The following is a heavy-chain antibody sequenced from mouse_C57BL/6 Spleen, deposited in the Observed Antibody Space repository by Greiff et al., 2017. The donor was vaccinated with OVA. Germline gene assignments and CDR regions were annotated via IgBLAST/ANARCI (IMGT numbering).Heavy chain of an antibody. D-gene: IGHD1-1*01. Sequence: EVKLVESGGGLVKPGGSLKLSCAASGFTFSSYAMSWVRQTPEKRLEWVATISDGGSYTYYPDNVKGRFTISRDNAKNNLYLQMSHLKSEDTAMYYCARGALHYGSLYYCDYWGQGTTLTVSS. V-gene: IGHV5-4*03. CDR1: GFTFSSYA. CDR3: ARGALHYGSLYYCDY. CDR2: ISDGGSYT. J-gene: IGHJ2*01.